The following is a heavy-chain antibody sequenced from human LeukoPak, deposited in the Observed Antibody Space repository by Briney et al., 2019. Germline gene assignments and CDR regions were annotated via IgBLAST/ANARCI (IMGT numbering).Heavy chain of an antibody. D-gene: IGHD2-15*01. V-gene: IGHV3-11*01. CDR3: ARGLAANDWFDP. CDR2: ISASSGTR. CDR1: GFTFSDHY. J-gene: IGHJ5*02. Sequence: GGSLRLSCAASGFTFSDHYMNWIRQAPGKGLEWLSYISASSGTRYYADSVKGRFTISRDNAKNSLYLQMNSLRAGDTAVYYCARGLAANDWFDPWGQGTLVTVSS.